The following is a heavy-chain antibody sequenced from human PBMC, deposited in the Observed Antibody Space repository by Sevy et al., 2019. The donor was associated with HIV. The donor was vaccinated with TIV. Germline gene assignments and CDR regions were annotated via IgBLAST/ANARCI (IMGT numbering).Heavy chain of an antibody. CDR2: VSGPGGTT. CDR1: GFTFNTYA. J-gene: IGHJ3*02. V-gene: IGHV3-23*01. D-gene: IGHD4-17*01. CDR3: AKGDEPATDYLDYVSNAFDI. Sequence: GGSLRLSCAASGFTFNTYAMTWVRQAPGKGLEWVSSVSGPGGTTYYADSVKARFTISRDNSKNTVYLEMNSLRADDSAVYYCAKGDEPATDYLDYVSNAFDIWGQGTMVTVSS.